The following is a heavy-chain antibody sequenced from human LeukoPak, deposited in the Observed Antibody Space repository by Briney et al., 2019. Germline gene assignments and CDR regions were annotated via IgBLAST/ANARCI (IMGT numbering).Heavy chain of an antibody. CDR2: INHSGST. V-gene: IGHV4-34*01. CDR1: GGSFSGYY. J-gene: IGHJ4*02. Sequence: SETLSLTCAVYGGSFSGYYWSWIRQPPGKGLEWIGEINHSGSTNYNPSLKSRVTISVDTSKSQFSLKLNSVTAADTAVYYCARGRAARMFDYWGQGTLVTVSS. CDR3: ARGRAARMFDY. D-gene: IGHD6-6*01.